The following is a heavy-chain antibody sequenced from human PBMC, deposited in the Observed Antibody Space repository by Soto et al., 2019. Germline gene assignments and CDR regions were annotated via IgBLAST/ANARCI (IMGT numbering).Heavy chain of an antibody. CDR2: ISWNSGSI. CDR3: AKGGEYSSSSLPHDY. J-gene: IGHJ4*02. V-gene: IGHV3-9*01. CDR1: GFTFDDYA. Sequence: SLRLSCAASGFTFDDYAMHWVRQAPGKGLEWVSGISWNSGSIGYADSVKGRFTISRDNAKNSLYLQMNSLRAEDTALYYCAKGGEYSSSSLPHDYWGQGTLVTVSS. D-gene: IGHD6-6*01.